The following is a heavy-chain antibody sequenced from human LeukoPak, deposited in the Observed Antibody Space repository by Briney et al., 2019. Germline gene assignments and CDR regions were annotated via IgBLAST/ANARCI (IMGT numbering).Heavy chain of an antibody. CDR2: LYYSLYYSGST. CDR1: ADPISSSSPY. CDR3: ASVVGPTLPFDI. Sequence: SETLSLTCTVSADPISSSSPYWGWIRKPPGKGLDWIGSLYYSLYYSGSTYYNPSLKSRVTISVDTSKNQFSLRLNSVTAANTAVYYCASVVGPTLPFDIWGQGTMVTVSS. V-gene: IGHV4-39*01. J-gene: IGHJ3*02. D-gene: IGHD1-26*01.